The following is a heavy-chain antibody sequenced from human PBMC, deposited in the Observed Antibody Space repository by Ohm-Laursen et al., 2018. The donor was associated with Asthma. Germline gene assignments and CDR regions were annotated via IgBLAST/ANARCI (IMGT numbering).Heavy chain of an antibody. Sequence: ASVKVSCKASGYTFSDYAIHWVRQAPGQRPEWMGRTNPDSGNTQISHKFQGRVIISSDTSATTAYLELSSLRSEDTAVYYCAIGAGTDYFDPWGLGTLVTVSS. CDR2: TNPDSGNT. V-gene: IGHV1-3*01. CDR3: AIGAGTDYFDP. J-gene: IGHJ5*02. D-gene: IGHD6-19*01. CDR1: GYTFSDYA.